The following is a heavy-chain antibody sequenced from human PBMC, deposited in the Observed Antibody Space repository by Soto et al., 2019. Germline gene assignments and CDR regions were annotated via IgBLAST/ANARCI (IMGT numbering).Heavy chain of an antibody. Sequence: QVQLVQSGAELKKPGASVKVSCKASVYTFSNYDMNWVRQATGQGPEWIVGVNPNNVDTGYAQKFQGRVTLTTDISTTTAYMELTSLRSEDTAIYYCANVSRKGYARDFAYVGQATLITVSS. CDR1: VYTFSNYD. V-gene: IGHV1-8*01. CDR3: ANVSRKGYARDFAY. CDR2: VNPNNVDT. D-gene: IGHD5-18*01. J-gene: IGHJ4*02.